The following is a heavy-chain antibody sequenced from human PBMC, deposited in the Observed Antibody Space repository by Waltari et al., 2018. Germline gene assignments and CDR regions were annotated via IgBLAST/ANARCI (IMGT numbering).Heavy chain of an antibody. CDR1: GGTFSSYA. V-gene: IGHV1-69*04. CDR2: IIPILGIA. CDR3: AGPSGKGYCSSTSCYGGFGY. D-gene: IGHD2-2*01. Sequence: QVQLVQSGAEVKKPGSSVKVSCKASGGTFSSYAISWVRQAPGQGLEWMGGIIPILGIANYAQKFQGRVTITADESTSTAYMELSSLRSEDTAVYYCAGPSGKGYCSSTSCYGGFGYWGQGTLVTVSS. J-gene: IGHJ4*02.